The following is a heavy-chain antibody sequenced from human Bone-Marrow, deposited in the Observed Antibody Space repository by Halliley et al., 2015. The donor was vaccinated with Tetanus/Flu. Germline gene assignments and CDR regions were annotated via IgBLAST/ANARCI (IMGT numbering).Heavy chain of an antibody. CDR3: ARESEGGFDP. V-gene: IGHV3-7*04. Sequence: PEWVANIKPDGSAKYYMDSVKGRFTVSRDNPKNSLDLQMNSLKAEDTAVYYCARESEGGFDPWGQGILVTVSS. D-gene: IGHD3-16*01. CDR2: IKPDGSAK. J-gene: IGHJ5*02.